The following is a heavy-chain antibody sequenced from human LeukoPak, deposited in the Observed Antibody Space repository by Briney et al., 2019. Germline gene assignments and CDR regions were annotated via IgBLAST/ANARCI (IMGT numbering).Heavy chain of an antibody. V-gene: IGHV3-7*03. J-gene: IGHJ6*02. CDR2: VNRDGSET. Sequence: GGSLRLSCAASGLTLSNHWMTWVRQVPGRGPEWVANVNRDGSETYYLDSVKGRFTISRDNAKNSLYLQMNSLRAEGTALYYCVRNNAMDVWGQGTAVIVSS. CDR1: GLTLSNHW. D-gene: IGHD2-8*01. CDR3: VRNNAMDV.